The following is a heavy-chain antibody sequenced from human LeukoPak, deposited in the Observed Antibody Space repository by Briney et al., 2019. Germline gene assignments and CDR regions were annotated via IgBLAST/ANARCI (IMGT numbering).Heavy chain of an antibody. D-gene: IGHD2-15*01. CDR2: ISYDGSNK. CDR3: ARGIVVAAAKGELLDY. CDR1: GFTFSSYA. Sequence: SGGSLRLSCAASGFTFSSYAMHWVRQAPGKGLEWVAVISYDGSNKYYADSVKGRFTISRDNSKNTLYLQMNSLRAEDTAVYYCARGIVVAAAKGELLDYWGQGTLVTVSS. V-gene: IGHV3-30-3*01. J-gene: IGHJ4*02.